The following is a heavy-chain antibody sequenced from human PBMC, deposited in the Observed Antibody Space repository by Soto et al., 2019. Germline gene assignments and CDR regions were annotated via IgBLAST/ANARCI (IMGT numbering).Heavy chain of an antibody. CDR1: GFTLSDYD. J-gene: IGHJ6*02. D-gene: IGHD1-26*01. Sequence: EVQLVESGGGLVKPGGSLRLSCAASGFTLSDYDMTWVRQAPGKGLEWVSSITSNSIYKYSADSLKGRFTISRDNAKNTLSLQINSRRAEDTAVYYCARDLSGGNYYYHGLDVWGQGTTVTVSS. CDR3: ARDLSGGNYYYHGLDV. CDR2: ITSNSIYK. V-gene: IGHV3-21*01.